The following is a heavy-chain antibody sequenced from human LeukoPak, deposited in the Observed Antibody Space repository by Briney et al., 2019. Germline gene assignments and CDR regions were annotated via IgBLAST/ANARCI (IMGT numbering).Heavy chain of an antibody. V-gene: IGHV3-21*01. J-gene: IGHJ4*02. Sequence: GGSLRLSCAASGFSFSTYYVNWVRQAPGKGLEWVSCISSSSTYIYYADSVKGRFTISRDNSKNTLYLQMNSLRAEDTAVYYCARDKDSSSSLDYWGQGTLVTVSS. CDR1: GFSFSTYY. D-gene: IGHD6-6*01. CDR2: ISSSSTYI. CDR3: ARDKDSSSSLDY.